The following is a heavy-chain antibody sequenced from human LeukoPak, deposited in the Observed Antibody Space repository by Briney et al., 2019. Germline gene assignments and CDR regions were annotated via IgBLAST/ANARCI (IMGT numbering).Heavy chain of an antibody. CDR3: AKEGYCSGGSCYHLDY. D-gene: IGHD2-15*01. V-gene: IGHV3-23*01. CDR2: ISGSGGRT. CDR1: GFTFSSYA. Sequence: AGTLRLSCAASGFTFSSYAMSWDRQAPGEGLEWVSAISGSGGRTYYADSVKGRFTISRDNSKNTLNLQMNSLRAEDTAVYYCAKEGYCSGGSCYHLDYWGQGTLVTVSS. J-gene: IGHJ4*02.